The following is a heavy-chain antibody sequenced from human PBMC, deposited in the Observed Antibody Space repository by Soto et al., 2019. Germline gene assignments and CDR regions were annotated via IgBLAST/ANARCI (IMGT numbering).Heavy chain of an antibody. Sequence: QVQLVQSGAEVKKPGSSVKVSCKASGGTFSSHAISWVRQAPGQGLEWMGGIIPIFGTANYAQKFQGRVTITADKSTSTAYMELSSLRSEDTAVYYCACSITMVRGHGMDVWGQGTTVTVSS. J-gene: IGHJ6*02. CDR2: IIPIFGTA. CDR3: ACSITMVRGHGMDV. D-gene: IGHD3-10*01. V-gene: IGHV1-69*06. CDR1: GGTFSSHA.